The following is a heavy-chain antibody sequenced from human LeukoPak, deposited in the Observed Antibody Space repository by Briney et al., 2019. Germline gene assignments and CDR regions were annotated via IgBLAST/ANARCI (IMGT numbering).Heavy chain of an antibody. Sequence: GGSLRLSCAASGFTFSSYWMHWVRQAPGKGLVWVSRIETDGSRASYADSVKGRFTISRDNAKNTLYLQMNSLRAEDTAVYYCARESYCSGGSCYSGRAFDIWGQGTMVTVSS. CDR3: ARESYCSGGSCYSGRAFDI. V-gene: IGHV3-74*01. CDR1: GFTFSSYW. CDR2: IETDGSRA. D-gene: IGHD2-15*01. J-gene: IGHJ3*02.